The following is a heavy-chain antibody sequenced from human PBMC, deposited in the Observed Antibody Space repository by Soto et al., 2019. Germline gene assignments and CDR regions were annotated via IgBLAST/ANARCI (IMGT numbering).Heavy chain of an antibody. CDR3: AREESIAAAAIYYYYYGMDV. J-gene: IGHJ6*02. Sequence: QVQLVQSGAEVKKPGSSVKVSCKASGGTFSSYAISWVRQAPGQGLEWMGGIIPIFGTANYAQKLQGRVTMTTDTSTSTAYMELRSLRSDDTAVYYCAREESIAAAAIYYYYYGMDVWGQGTTVTVSS. D-gene: IGHD6-13*01. CDR2: IIPIFGTA. V-gene: IGHV1-69*06. CDR1: GGTFSSYA.